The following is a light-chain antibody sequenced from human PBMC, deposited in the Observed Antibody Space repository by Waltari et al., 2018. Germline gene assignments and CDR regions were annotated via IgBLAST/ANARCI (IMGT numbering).Light chain of an antibody. J-gene: IGKJ1*01. V-gene: IGKV1-5*03. Sequence: DIQVTQSPSTLSASVGDRVTITCRASETIMTWLAWYQQKPGKAPKLLIYKASSLESGVPSRFSGSGSGTEFILTISSLQPDDSATYYCQQYSSSSTFGQGTKVEIK. CDR1: ETIMTW. CDR2: KAS. CDR3: QQYSSSST.